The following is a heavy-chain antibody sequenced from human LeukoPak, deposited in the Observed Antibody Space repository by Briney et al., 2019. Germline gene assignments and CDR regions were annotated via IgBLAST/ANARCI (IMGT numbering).Heavy chain of an antibody. CDR1: GGSISSYY. J-gene: IGHJ6*03. Sequence: SETLSLTCTVSGGSISSYYWGWIRQPPGEGLEWIGYIYYSGSTNYNPSLKSRVTISVDTSKNQFSLKLSSVTAADTAVYYCARDIVGRGYSGYDYDFYYYYYMDVWGKGTTVTVSS. CDR3: ARDIVGRGYSGYDYDFYYYYYMDV. D-gene: IGHD5-12*01. V-gene: IGHV4-59*01. CDR2: IYYSGST.